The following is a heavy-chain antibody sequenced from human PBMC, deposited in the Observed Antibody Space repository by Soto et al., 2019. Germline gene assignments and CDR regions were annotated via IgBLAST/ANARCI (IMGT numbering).Heavy chain of an antibody. D-gene: IGHD5-12*01. V-gene: IGHV4-61*01. Sequence: SETLSLTCNVSGDAVSSGSYYWTWVRQPPGKGLEWIGNIYYSGTTNYNPSLQNRVTISIDTSKNQYSLKLTSVTAADAALYYGARDIRGYSRALDDWGQGTQVTVSS. J-gene: IGHJ4*02. CDR3: ARDIRGYSRALDD. CDR2: IYYSGTT. CDR1: GDAVSSGSYY.